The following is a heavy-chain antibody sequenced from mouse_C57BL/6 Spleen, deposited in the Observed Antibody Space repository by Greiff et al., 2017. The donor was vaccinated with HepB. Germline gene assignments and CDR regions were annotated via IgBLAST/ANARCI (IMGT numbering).Heavy chain of an antibody. J-gene: IGHJ4*01. V-gene: IGHV3-6*01. D-gene: IGHD2-1*01. CDR3: ARGLPFTMDY. CDR1: GYSITSGYY. CDR2: ISYDGSN. Sequence: DVKLQESGPGLVKPSQSLSLTCSVTGYSITSGYYWNWIRQFPGNKLEWMGYISYDGSNNYNPSLKNRISITRDTSKNQFFLKLNSVTTEDTATYYCARGLPFTMDYWGQGTSVSGSS.